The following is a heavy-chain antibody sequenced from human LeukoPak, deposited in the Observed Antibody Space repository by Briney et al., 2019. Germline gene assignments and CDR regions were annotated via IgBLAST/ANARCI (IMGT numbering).Heavy chain of an antibody. Sequence: GGSQRLSCAASGFTFSSYWMSWVRQAPGKGLEWVANIKQDGSEKYYVDSVKGRFTISRDNAKNSLYLQMNSLRAEDTAVYYCASYDYGGNPADYWGQGTLVTVSS. CDR1: GFTFSSYW. D-gene: IGHD4-23*01. CDR2: IKQDGSEK. CDR3: ASYDYGGNPADY. V-gene: IGHV3-7*01. J-gene: IGHJ4*02.